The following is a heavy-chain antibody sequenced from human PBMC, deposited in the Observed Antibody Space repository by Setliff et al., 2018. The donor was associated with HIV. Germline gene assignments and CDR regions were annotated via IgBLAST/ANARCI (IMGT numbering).Heavy chain of an antibody. CDR1: GGSVDIYH. D-gene: IGHD2-21*02. CDR3: ARVFPVVTAEDNRFDP. J-gene: IGHJ5*02. V-gene: IGHV4-4*08. CDR2: IYASDTT. Sequence: KPSETLSLTCTVSGGSVDIYHLIWIRQPPGKGLECIGYIYASDTTHYNPSLEGRVTIYRDASKNQISLKLRSVTAADTAVYYCARVFPVVTAEDNRFDPWGQGTLVTVSS.